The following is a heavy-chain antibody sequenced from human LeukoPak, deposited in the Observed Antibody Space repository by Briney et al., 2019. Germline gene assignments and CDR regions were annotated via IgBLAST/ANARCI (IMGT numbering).Heavy chain of an antibody. CDR1: GGSISSYY. V-gene: IGHV4-59*01. CDR2: IYYSGST. CDR3: ARPQYLNFDY. D-gene: IGHD2/OR15-2a*01. Sequence: SETLSLTCTVSGGSISSYYWSWIRQPPGKGLEWIGYIYYSGSTNYNPSLKSRVTISVDTSKNQFSLKLSSVTSADPAVYYCARPQYLNFDYWGQGTLVTVSS. J-gene: IGHJ4*02.